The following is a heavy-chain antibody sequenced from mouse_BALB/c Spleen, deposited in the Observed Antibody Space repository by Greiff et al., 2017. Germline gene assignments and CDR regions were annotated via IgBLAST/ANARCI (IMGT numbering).Heavy chain of an antibody. V-gene: IGHV14-3*02. Sequence: EVQLQQSGAELVKPGASVTLSCTASGFNIKDTYMHWVKQRPEQGLEWIGRIDPANGNTKYDPKFQGKATITADTSSNTAYLQLSSLTSEDTAVYYCAYGSSYFFDYWGQGTTLTVSS. CDR2: IDPANGNT. D-gene: IGHD1-1*01. J-gene: IGHJ2*01. CDR3: AYGSSYFFDY. CDR1: GFNIKDTY.